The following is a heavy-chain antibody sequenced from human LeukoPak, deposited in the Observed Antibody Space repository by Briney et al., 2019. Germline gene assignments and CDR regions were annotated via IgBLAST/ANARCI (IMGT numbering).Heavy chain of an antibody. CDR1: GVSISSSNYY. V-gene: IGHV4-39*01. CDR2: IYYSGSP. Sequence: SETLSLTCTVSGVSISSSNYYWAWIRQPPGKGLECIGSIYYSGSPYYNPSLKSRVTISVDTSKNQFSLRLSSVTAADTAVYYCATWRTAKTGFDYWGQGTLVTVSS. J-gene: IGHJ4*02. CDR3: ATWRTAKTGFDY. D-gene: IGHD1-1*01.